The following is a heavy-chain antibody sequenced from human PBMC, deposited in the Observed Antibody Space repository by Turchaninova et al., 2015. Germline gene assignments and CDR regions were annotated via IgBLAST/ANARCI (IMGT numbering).Heavy chain of an antibody. D-gene: IGHD3-22*01. CDR1: VGSFVSYY. Sequence: QVQLQQWGAGRLKHSATLSLTCAVYVGSFVSYYWSWSRQPPGKGLEWIGDINHSGSTNYNPSLKSRVTISVDTSKNQFSLKLSSVTAADTAVYYCARGNPRRGYYQSPEYYFDYWGQGTLVTVSS. J-gene: IGHJ4*02. V-gene: IGHV4-34*01. CDR2: INHSGST. CDR3: ARGNPRRGYYQSPEYYFDY.